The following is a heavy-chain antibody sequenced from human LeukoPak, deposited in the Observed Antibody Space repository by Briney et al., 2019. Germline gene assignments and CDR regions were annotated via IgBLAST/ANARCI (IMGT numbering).Heavy chain of an antibody. Sequence: GESLKISCKGSGYSFTSYWIAWVRQMPGKGLEWMGIIYPGDSDTKYSPSFQGQVTISADKSISTAYLQWSSLKASDTAMYYCAIFHRFGELFSDYWGQGTLVTVSS. V-gene: IGHV5-51*01. D-gene: IGHD3-10*01. CDR2: IYPGDSDT. CDR1: GYSFTSYW. J-gene: IGHJ4*02. CDR3: AIFHRFGELFSDY.